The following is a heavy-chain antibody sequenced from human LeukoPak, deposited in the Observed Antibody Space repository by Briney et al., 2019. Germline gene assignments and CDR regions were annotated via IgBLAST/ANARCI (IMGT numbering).Heavy chain of an antibody. CDR2: ISSSGGYT. Sequence: GGSLRLSCAASGFTFSSYAMSWVRQAPGKGLEWVSFISSSGGYTYYADSVKGRFTISRDNAKNTLFLQMNSLRAEDTAVYYCARDDALGDNALDIWGQGTMVTVSS. CDR1: GFTFSSYA. CDR3: ARDDALGDNALDI. D-gene: IGHD3-16*01. J-gene: IGHJ3*02. V-gene: IGHV3-21*01.